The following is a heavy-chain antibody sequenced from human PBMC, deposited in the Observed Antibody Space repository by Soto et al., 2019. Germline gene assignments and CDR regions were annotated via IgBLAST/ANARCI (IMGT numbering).Heavy chain of an antibody. CDR2: IKSKTDGGTT. CDR1: GFTFSNAW. Sequence: GGSLRLSCAASGFTFSNAWMSWVRQAPGKGLEWVGRIKSKTDGGTTDYAAPVKGRFTISRDDSKNTLYLQMNSLKTEDTAVYYCTTDLSRPDYDFWSGQPVDYYYMDVWGKGTTVTVSS. J-gene: IGHJ6*03. D-gene: IGHD3-3*01. CDR3: TTDLSRPDYDFWSGQPVDYYYMDV. V-gene: IGHV3-15*01.